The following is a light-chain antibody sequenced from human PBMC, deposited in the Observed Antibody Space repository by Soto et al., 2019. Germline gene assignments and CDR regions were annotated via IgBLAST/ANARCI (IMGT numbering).Light chain of an antibody. V-gene: IGKV3-20*01. Sequence: EIVLTQSPGTLSLSPGERATLSCRASHSVSSIYLAWNQQKPGQAPRLLIYGASSRATGIADRFSGSGSGTDFTLTIRRLEPEDFAVDHCQQYGSSPPHTFGQGTKLEIK. CDR1: HSVSSIY. CDR3: QQYGSSPPHT. J-gene: IGKJ2*01. CDR2: GAS.